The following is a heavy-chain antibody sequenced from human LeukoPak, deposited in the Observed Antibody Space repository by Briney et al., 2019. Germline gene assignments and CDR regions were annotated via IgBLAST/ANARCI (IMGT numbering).Heavy chain of an antibody. CDR2: IRSDGINK. CDR3: ARGHGGYYYDHPDY. V-gene: IGHV3-30*02. CDR1: GFTFSNYA. J-gene: IGHJ4*02. Sequence: GGSLRLSCAASGFTFSNYAMHWVRQAPGKGLEWVAFIRSDGINKFYADSVKGRFTISRDNSKNTLYPQMNSLRAEDTAVYYCARGHGGYYYDHPDYWGQGTLVTVSS. D-gene: IGHD3-22*01.